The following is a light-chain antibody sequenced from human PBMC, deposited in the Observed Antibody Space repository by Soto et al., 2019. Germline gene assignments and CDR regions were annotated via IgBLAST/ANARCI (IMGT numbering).Light chain of an antibody. CDR3: QQYNSYSRT. CDR1: QSISSW. V-gene: IGKV1-5*01. CDR2: DAS. J-gene: IGKJ1*01. Sequence: DMEMPRAGSARSSRVGPRLTITCRASQSISSWLAWYQQKPGKAPKLLIYDASSLESGVPSRFSGSGSGTEFTLTISSLQPDDFATYYCQQYNSYSRTFGQGTKVEIK.